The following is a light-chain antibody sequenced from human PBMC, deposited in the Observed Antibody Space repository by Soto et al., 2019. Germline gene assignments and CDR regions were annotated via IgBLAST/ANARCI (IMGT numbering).Light chain of an antibody. Sequence: DSVLTQSTASLDVSLGERATISCKSSQSVLYSSNNKNYLAWYQQKAGQPPKLLIYWAPSRESGVPDRFSGSGSGTDFTLTISSLQAEDVAVYYCQQYYSSPLTFGGGTKVDIK. J-gene: IGKJ4*01. CDR3: QQYYSSPLT. V-gene: IGKV4-1*01. CDR1: QSVLYSSNNKNY. CDR2: WAP.